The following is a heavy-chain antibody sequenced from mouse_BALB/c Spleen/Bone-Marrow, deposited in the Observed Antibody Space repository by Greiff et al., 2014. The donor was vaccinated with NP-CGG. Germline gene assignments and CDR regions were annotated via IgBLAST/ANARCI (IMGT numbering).Heavy chain of an antibody. D-gene: IGHD1-1*02. CDR3: ASFYGRFAY. J-gene: IGHJ3*01. Sequence: VQPQQSGAELMKPGASVKISCKATGYTFSSYWIEWVKQRPGHGLEWIGEILPGSGSTNYNEKFKGKTTFTADTSSNTAYMQLSSLTSEDSAVYYCASFYGRFAYWGQGTLVTVSA. CDR2: ILPGSGST. CDR1: GYTFSSYW. V-gene: IGHV1-9*01.